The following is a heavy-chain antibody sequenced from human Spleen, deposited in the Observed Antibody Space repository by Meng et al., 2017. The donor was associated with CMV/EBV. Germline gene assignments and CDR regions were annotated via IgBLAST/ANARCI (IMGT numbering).Heavy chain of an antibody. Sequence: KASGYTFTGYYMHWVRQAPGQGLEWMGWIDPKSGDTTYVQNFQGRVTMTRDTSITTAYMDLSRLTSDDTAVYYCARGPWNYDYNYFDPWGQGTLVTVSS. CDR2: IDPKSGDT. J-gene: IGHJ5*02. V-gene: IGHV1-2*02. CDR1: GYTFTGYY. CDR3: ARGPWNYDYNYFDP. D-gene: IGHD1-7*01.